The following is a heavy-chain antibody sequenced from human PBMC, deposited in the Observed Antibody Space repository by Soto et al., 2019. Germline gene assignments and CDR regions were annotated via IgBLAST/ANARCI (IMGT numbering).Heavy chain of an antibody. CDR3: ARTWSNYDFWEV. Sequence: ETLSLTCDVSGSSISSGYYWGWIRQPPGKGLEWIGSIYHSGSTNYKSSLKSRVTISVDTSKNQFSLKLRSVTAADTAVYYCARTWSNYDFWEVWGQGSTVTVSS. CDR1: GSSISSGYY. D-gene: IGHD3-3*01. V-gene: IGHV4-38-2*01. J-gene: IGHJ6*02. CDR2: IYHSGST.